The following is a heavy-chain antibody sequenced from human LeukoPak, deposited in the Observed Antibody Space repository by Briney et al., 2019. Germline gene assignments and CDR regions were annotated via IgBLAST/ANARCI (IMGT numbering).Heavy chain of an antibody. D-gene: IGHD3-22*01. V-gene: IGHV6-1*01. CDR3: VSYDSNGYYIAY. J-gene: IGHJ4*02. CDR1: GDSGA. Sequence: SQTLSLTCAISGDSGAWNWIRQSPSRGLEWLGRTYYRSKWYYHYAVSVKSRITINPDTSKNQFSLQLKSVTPEDTAVYYCVSYDSNGYYIAYWGQGTLVTVSS. CDR2: TYYRSKWYY.